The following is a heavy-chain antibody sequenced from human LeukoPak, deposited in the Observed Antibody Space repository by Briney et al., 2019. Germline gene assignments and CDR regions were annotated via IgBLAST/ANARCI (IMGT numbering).Heavy chain of an antibody. J-gene: IGHJ4*02. CDR1: GFTFSSYS. CDR3: ARHAGLRFLEWLLPTDY. CDR2: ISGSSSYI. Sequence: GGSLRLSCAASGFTFSSYSMNWVRQAPGKGLEWVSSISGSSSYIYYADSVKGRFTISRDNAKNSLYLQMNSLRAEDTAVYYCARHAGLRFLEWLLPTDYWGQGTLVTVSS. V-gene: IGHV3-21*01. D-gene: IGHD3-3*01.